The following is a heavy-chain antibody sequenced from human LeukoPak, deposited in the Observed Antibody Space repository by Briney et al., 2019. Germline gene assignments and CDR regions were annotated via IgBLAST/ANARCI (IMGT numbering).Heavy chain of an antibody. D-gene: IGHD6-19*01. CDR1: GYTFTGYY. CDR3: ANQATSGWHFS. J-gene: IGHJ5*02. Sequence: GASVTVSCKASGYTFTGYYMHWVRQAPGQGPEWMGWINPNSGGTNYAQKFQGRVTMTRDTSLSTVYMELSRLRSDDTAVYYCANQATSGWHFSWGQGTLVTVSS. V-gene: IGHV1-2*02. CDR2: INPNSGGT.